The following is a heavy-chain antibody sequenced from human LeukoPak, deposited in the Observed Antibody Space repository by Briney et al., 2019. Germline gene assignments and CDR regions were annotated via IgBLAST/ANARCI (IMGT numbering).Heavy chain of an antibody. CDR3: PKQGDYGHYKDHEFDY. Sequence: GGSLRLSCAASGFTFSSYAMSWVRQAPGKGLEWVSAISGSGGSTYYADSVKGRFTISRDNSKNTLYLQMNSLRAEDTAVYYCPKQGDYGHYKDHEFDYWGQGTLVTVSS. V-gene: IGHV3-23*01. D-gene: IGHD4-17*01. CDR1: GFTFSSYA. J-gene: IGHJ4*02. CDR2: ISGSGGST.